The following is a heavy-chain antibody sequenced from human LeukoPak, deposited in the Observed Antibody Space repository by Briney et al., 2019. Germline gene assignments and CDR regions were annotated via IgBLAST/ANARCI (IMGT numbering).Heavy chain of an antibody. Sequence: SETLSLPCTVSGGSVMSYYWSWIRQPPGKGLEWLGYIYSNGSTNFHPSLKSRLTISVDTSKNQFSLKLTSVTAADTAVYYCARSGRGYTVTILGYFFDYWGQGALVTVSS. J-gene: IGHJ4*02. V-gene: IGHV4-59*02. CDR3: ARSGRGYTVTILGYFFDY. D-gene: IGHD3-9*01. CDR1: GGSVMSYY. CDR2: IYSNGST.